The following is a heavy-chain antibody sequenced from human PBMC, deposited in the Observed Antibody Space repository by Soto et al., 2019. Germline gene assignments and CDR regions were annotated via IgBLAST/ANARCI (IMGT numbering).Heavy chain of an antibody. CDR3: THFYQPAHYFDY. J-gene: IGHJ4*02. D-gene: IGHD3-3*02. V-gene: IGHV3-49*03. CDR2: IRSKAYGGTT. Sequence: PGGSLRLSCTASGFTFGDYAMSWFRQAPGKGLEWVGFIRSKAYGGTTEYAASVKGRFTISRDDSKSIAYLQMNSLKTEDTAVYYCTHFYQPAHYFDYWGQGTLVTVSS. CDR1: GFTFGDYA.